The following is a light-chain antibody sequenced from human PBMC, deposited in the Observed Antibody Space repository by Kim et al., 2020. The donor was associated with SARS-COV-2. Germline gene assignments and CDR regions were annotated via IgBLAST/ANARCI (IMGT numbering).Light chain of an antibody. Sequence: SLALGQTARITCAGNNIGSKNVHWYQQKPGQAPVVVIYRDSDRPSGIPERFSGSNSGNTATLTISRAQAGDEADYYCQVWDSSTYVFGTGTKVT. J-gene: IGLJ1*01. V-gene: IGLV3-9*01. CDR3: QVWDSSTYV. CDR1: NIGSKN. CDR2: RDS.